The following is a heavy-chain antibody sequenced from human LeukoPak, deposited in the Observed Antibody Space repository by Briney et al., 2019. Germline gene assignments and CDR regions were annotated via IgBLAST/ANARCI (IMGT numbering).Heavy chain of an antibody. Sequence: GGSLRLSCAASGFTFNNYAMSWVRQAPGKGLEWVSVISGSGGSTYYADSVKGRFTISRDNSKNTLYLQMNSLRAEEAAVYYCAKDRGVIVPAGMATWGQRTLVTVSS. CDR1: GFTFNNYA. CDR3: AKDRGVIVPAGMAT. D-gene: IGHD2-2*01. V-gene: IGHV3-23*01. CDR2: ISGSGGST. J-gene: IGHJ5*02.